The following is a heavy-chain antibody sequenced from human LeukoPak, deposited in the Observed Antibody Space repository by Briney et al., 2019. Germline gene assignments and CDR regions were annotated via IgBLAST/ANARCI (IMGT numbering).Heavy chain of an antibody. J-gene: IGHJ4*02. D-gene: IGHD2-15*01. V-gene: IGHV4-31*03. CDR3: AREALGYCGGGNCYRFDK. Sequence: SETLSLTCSVSGGSISRGGYYWNWIRQHPGKGLEWIGYIYYSGSTYHNPSLKSRVTLSLDTSKNQFSLTLNSVTAADTAVYYCAREALGYCGGGNCYRFDKWGQGTLVAVSS. CDR1: GGSISRGGYY. CDR2: IYYSGST.